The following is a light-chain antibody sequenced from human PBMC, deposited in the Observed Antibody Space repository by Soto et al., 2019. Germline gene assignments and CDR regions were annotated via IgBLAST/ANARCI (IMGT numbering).Light chain of an antibody. CDR2: EGT. V-gene: IGLV2-23*01. CDR1: SSDVGSYSL. J-gene: IGLJ1*01. CDR3: CSHAGSRV. Sequence: QSVLTQPASVSGSAGQSVTISCTGTSSDVGSYSLVSWYQQYPGKAPKLIIYEGTKRPSGVSNRFSGSKSGNTASLTISGLQAEDEADYYCCSHAGSRVFGAGTKVTVL.